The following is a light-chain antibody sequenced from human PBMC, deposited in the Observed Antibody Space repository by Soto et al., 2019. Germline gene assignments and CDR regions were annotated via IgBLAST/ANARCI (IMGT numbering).Light chain of an antibody. J-gene: IGKJ2*01. Sequence: DIQMTQSPSSLSASVGDTVTITCRASQSISVHLNWYQQKPGKVPKLMIYAASNLQSGVPSRFSGSGSETDFALAIRSLQPEDFATYYCQKSYITPYTFGQGTKLEIK. CDR3: QKSYITPYT. CDR1: QSISVH. V-gene: IGKV1-39*01. CDR2: AAS.